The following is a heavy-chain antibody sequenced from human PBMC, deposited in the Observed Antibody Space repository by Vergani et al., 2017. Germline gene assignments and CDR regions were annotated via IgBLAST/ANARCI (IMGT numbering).Heavy chain of an antibody. CDR2: INSDGSST. Sequence: EVQLVESGGGLVQPGGSLRLSCAASGFTFSSYWMHWVRQAPGKGLVWVSRINSDGSSTSYADSVKGRFTISRDNAKNTLYLQMNSLRAEDTAVYYCARVVTMVRGANSYYYYGMDVWGQGTTVTVSS. CDR1: GFTFSSYW. CDR3: ARVVTMVRGANSYYYYGMDV. D-gene: IGHD3-10*01. V-gene: IGHV3-74*01. J-gene: IGHJ6*02.